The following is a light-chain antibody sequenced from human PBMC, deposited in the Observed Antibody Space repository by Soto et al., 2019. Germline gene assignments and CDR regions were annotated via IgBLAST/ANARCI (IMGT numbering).Light chain of an antibody. CDR2: GNS. J-gene: IGLJ2*01. CDR1: SSNIGAGYD. CDR3: QSYDSSLSGSV. Sequence: QSALTQPPSLSGAPGQRVTISCTGSSSNIGAGYDVHWYQQLPGTAPKLLIYGNSNRPSGVPDRFSDSKSGTSASLAITGLQAEDEADYYCQSYDSSLSGSVFGGGTKLTVL. V-gene: IGLV1-40*01.